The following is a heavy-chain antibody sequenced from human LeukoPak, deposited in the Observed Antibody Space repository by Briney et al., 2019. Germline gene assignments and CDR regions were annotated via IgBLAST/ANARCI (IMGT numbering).Heavy chain of an antibody. CDR3: AKRGFIAGNPTDFDY. V-gene: IGHV3-23*01. Sequence: GGSLRLSCAASGFTFSSYGMSWVRQAPGKGLEWVSLISGSGSSTYYADCVEGRFTISRDNSKNTLHLQMNSLRAEDTAVYYCAKRGFIAGNPTDFDYWGQRTLVTVSS. J-gene: IGHJ4*02. CDR1: GFTFSSYG. D-gene: IGHD6-13*01. CDR2: ISGSGSST.